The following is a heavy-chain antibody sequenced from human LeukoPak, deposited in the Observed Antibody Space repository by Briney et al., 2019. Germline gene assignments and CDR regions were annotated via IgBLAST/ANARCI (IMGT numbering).Heavy chain of an antibody. J-gene: IGHJ4*02. V-gene: IGHV3-23*01. CDR2: ISVSGGST. Sequence: GGSLRLSCAASGFTFSSYAMNWVRQAPGKGLEWDSAISVSGGSTYYADSVKGRFTISRDNSKNTLYLQMSSLRAEDTAVYYCAKTDGYNLLSLLFDYWGQGTLVTVSS. D-gene: IGHD5-24*01. CDR1: GFTFSSYA. CDR3: AKTDGYNLLSLLFDY.